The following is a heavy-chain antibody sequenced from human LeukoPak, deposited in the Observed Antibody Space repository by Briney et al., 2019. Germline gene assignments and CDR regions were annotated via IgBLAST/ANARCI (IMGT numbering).Heavy chain of an antibody. J-gene: IGHJ4*02. D-gene: IGHD3-3*01. CDR1: GFTFSNAY. V-gene: IGHV3-33*08. CDR2: IWYDGSNK. Sequence: GGSLRLSCAASGFTFSNAYMNWVRQAPGKGLEWVAVIWYDGSNKYYADSVKGRFTISRDNSKNTLYLQMNSLRAEDTAVYYCARGERYYDFWSGYYNPTSDFDYWGQGTLVTVSS. CDR3: ARGERYYDFWSGYYNPTSDFDY.